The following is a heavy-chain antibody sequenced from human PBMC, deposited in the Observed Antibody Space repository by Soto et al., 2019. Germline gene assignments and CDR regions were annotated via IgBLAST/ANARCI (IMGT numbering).Heavy chain of an antibody. CDR2: IIPIFGTA. Sequence: QVQLVQSGAEVKKPGSSVKVSCKASGGTFSSYAISWVRQAPGQGLEWMGGIIPIFGTANYAQKFQGRVTINADESTSTDYMELSSLRSEDTAVYYCARPTRYYYDSSGQSAWFDPWGQGTLVTVSS. CDR1: GGTFSSYA. D-gene: IGHD3-22*01. V-gene: IGHV1-69*12. CDR3: ARPTRYYYDSSGQSAWFDP. J-gene: IGHJ5*02.